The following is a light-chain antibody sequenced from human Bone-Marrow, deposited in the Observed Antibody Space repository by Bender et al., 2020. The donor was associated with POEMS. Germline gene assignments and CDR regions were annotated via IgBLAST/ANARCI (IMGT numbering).Light chain of an antibody. CDR3: QSYDATTLGV. Sequence: FVLTQPHSVSESPGKTVTISCTRSSGSIDREYVQWYQQRPASVPTLVIYEDDKRPSGVPDRFSGSIDSSSNSDSLIISGLEDDDEADYYCQSYDATTLGVFGGGTKVTVL. CDR2: EDD. CDR1: SGSIDREY. J-gene: IGLJ3*02. V-gene: IGLV6-57*04.